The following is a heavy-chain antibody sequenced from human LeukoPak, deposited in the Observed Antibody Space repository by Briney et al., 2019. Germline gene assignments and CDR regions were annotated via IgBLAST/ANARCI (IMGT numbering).Heavy chain of an antibody. CDR3: ATYYVNGAGRGH. CDR2: NMNT. CDR1: GASVSSGDHH. V-gene: IGHV4-61*08. Sequence: KASETLSLTCIVSGASVSSGDHHWSWIRQAPGKGLEWIGHNMNTYYNPSLKSRVTISIDTSKNQFSPMLSTVTAADTAIYYCATYYVNGAGRGHWGPGTLVTVSS. J-gene: IGHJ4*02. D-gene: IGHD2-8*01.